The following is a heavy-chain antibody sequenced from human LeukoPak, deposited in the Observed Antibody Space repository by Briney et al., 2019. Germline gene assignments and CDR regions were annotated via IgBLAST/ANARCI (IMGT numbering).Heavy chain of an antibody. V-gene: IGHV3-33*01. CDR1: GFTFSSYG. CDR3: ARDWYSSCWYPGTFYYYYYGMDV. J-gene: IGHJ6*02. Sequence: GGSLRLSCAASGFTFSSYGMHWVRQAPGKGLEWVAVIWYDGSNKYYADSVKGRFTISRDNSKNTLYLQMNSLRAEDTAVYYCARDWYSSCWYPGTFYYYYYGMDVWGQGTTVTVSS. D-gene: IGHD6-19*01. CDR2: IWYDGSNK.